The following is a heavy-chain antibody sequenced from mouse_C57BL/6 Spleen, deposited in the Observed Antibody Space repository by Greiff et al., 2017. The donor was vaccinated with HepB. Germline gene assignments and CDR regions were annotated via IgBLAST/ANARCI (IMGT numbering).Heavy chain of an antibody. CDR2: INPSSGYT. J-gene: IGHJ2*01. Sequence: QVQLQQSGAELAKPGASVKLSCKASGYTFTSYWMHWVKQRPGQGLEWIGYINPSSGYTKYNQKFKDKATLTADKSSSTAYMQLSSLTSEDSAVYYCARCYDGYWNYFDYWGQGTTLTVSS. D-gene: IGHD2-3*01. CDR1: GYTFTSYW. CDR3: ARCYDGYWNYFDY. V-gene: IGHV1-7*01.